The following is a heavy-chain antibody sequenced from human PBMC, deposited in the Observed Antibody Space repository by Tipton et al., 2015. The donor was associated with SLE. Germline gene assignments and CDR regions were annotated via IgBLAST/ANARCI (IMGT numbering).Heavy chain of an antibody. J-gene: IGHJ6*03. CDR2: INQDGSEQ. V-gene: IGHV3-7*01. CDR3: ARGGYGNPYYYYYMDV. CDR1: RLSISNNW. Sequence: SLRLSCAASRLSISNNWMSWVRQAPGKGLEWVAHINQDGSEQYYVDSVKGRFTISRDNAKKSLYLQMNSLRAEDTAVYYCARGGYGNPYYYYYMDVWGKGTTVTVSS. D-gene: IGHD5-18*01.